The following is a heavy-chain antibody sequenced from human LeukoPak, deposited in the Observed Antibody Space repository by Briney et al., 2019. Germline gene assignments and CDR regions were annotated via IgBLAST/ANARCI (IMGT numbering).Heavy chain of an antibody. J-gene: IGHJ4*02. CDR2: IHYSGRT. D-gene: IGHD4-23*01. V-gene: IGHV4-59*08. CDR3: VRHAYGGTRGYFDY. CDR1: GDSISNYY. Sequence: PSETLSLTCSVSGDSISNYYCNWIRQPPGKGLEWIGYIHYSGRTNHNPSLKSRVSISIDTSKNQLSLKLSSVSAADTAVYYCVRHAYGGTRGYFDYWGQGILVTVSS.